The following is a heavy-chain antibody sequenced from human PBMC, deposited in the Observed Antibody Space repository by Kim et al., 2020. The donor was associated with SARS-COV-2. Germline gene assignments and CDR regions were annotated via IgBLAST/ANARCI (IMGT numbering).Heavy chain of an antibody. CDR2: INSDGGTT. Sequence: GGSLRLSCAASGFTFSSYWMHWVRQAPGKGLVWVSRINSDGGTTSYADSVKGRITISRDNAKSTLYLQMNSPRAEDTAVYYCASRRYTGTYYYFDYWGQGPLVTVSS. J-gene: IGHJ4*02. CDR1: GFTFSSYW. D-gene: IGHD1-26*01. CDR3: ASRRYTGTYYYFDY. V-gene: IGHV3-74*01.